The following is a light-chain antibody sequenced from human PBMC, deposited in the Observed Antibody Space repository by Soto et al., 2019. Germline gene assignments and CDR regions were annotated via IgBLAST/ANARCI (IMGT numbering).Light chain of an antibody. CDR3: QQYGSSRFT. CDR2: GAS. J-gene: IGKJ3*01. Sequence: EIVLTQSPATLSVSPGGRATLSCRASQSISGTLAWYQQKPGQAPRLLIYGASSRATGIPDRFSGSGSGTDFTLTISRLEPEDFAVYYCQQYGSSRFTFGPGTKVDIK. CDR1: QSISGT. V-gene: IGKV3-20*01.